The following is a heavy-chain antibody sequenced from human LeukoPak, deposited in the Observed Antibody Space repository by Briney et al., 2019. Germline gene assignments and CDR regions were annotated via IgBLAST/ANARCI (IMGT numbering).Heavy chain of an antibody. Sequence: ASVKVSCKASGYTFTSYDINWVRQATGQGLEWMGWMNPSSGNTGYAQKFQGRVTMTRNTSISTAYMELSSLRSEDTAVYYCARAPYGSGSRYYYYMDVWGSGTTVTVSS. CDR2: MNPSSGNT. V-gene: IGHV1-8*01. CDR1: GYTFTSYD. CDR3: ARAPYGSGSRYYYYMDV. D-gene: IGHD3-10*01. J-gene: IGHJ6*03.